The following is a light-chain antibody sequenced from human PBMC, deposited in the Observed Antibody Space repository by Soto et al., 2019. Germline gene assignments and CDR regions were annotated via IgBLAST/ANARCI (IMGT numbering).Light chain of an antibody. CDR3: QQYNNWPIT. CDR1: QSVTNSY. J-gene: IGKJ5*01. Sequence: EIVLTQSPGTLSLSPGERVTLSCRASQSVTNSYVAWYQQKPGQAPRLLIYDAATRATGIPDRFSGSGSGTDFSLTISRLEPEDLAVYYCQQYNNWPITFGQGTRLEI. CDR2: DAA. V-gene: IGKV3-20*01.